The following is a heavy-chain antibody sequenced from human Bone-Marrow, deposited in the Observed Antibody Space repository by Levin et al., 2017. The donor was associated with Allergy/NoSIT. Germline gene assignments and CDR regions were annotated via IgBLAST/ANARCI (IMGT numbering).Heavy chain of an antibody. CDR2: IYYNGNA. Sequence: SETLSLTCSVSGGSISSGDSYWAWIRQHPGKGLEWIGYIYYNGNAYYSPSLQSRVSLSVDTSKSQFSLRLNSVTAADTAVYYCARIKDFDWLLHKKYLDSWGQGTQVTVST. CDR1: GGSISSGDSY. V-gene: IGHV4-31*03. CDR3: ARIKDFDWLLHKKYLDS. J-gene: IGHJ4*02. D-gene: IGHD3-9*01.